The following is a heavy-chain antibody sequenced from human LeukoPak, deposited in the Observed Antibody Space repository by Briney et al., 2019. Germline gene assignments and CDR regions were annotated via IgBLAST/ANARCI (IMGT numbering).Heavy chain of an antibody. J-gene: IGHJ5*02. V-gene: IGHV3-66*02. D-gene: IGHD3-10*01. Sequence: PGGSLRLSCAASGFTFSDYYMSWVRQAPGKGLEWVSVIYSGGSTYYADSVKGRFTISRDNSKNTLYLQMNSLRAEDTAVYYCARSHRDYGSGSYYNRWFDPWGQGTLVTVSS. CDR2: IYSGGST. CDR3: ARSHRDYGSGSYYNRWFDP. CDR1: GFTFSDYY.